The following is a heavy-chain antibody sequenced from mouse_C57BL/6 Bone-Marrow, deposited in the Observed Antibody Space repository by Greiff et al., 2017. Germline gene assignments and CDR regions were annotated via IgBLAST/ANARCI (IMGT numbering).Heavy chain of an antibody. V-gene: IGHV14-2*01. D-gene: IGHD1-1*01. Sequence: EVKLMESGAELVKPGASVKLSCTASGFNIKDYYMHWVKQRTEQGLEWIGRIDPEDGETKYAPKFQGKATITADTSSNTAYLQLSSLTSEDTAVYYCAIGLYGSSSFDYWGQGTTLTVSS. J-gene: IGHJ2*01. CDR3: AIGLYGSSSFDY. CDR2: IDPEDGET. CDR1: GFNIKDYY.